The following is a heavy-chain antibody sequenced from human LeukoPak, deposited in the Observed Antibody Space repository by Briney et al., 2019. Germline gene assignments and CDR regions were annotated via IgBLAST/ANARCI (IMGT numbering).Heavy chain of an antibody. CDR1: GLTFRSYW. V-gene: IGHV3-7*01. CDR2: INQDGSEK. D-gene: IGHD5-24*01. J-gene: IGHJ4*02. Sequence: GGSLRLSCAASGLTFRSYWMSWVRQAPGKGLEWVANINQDGSEKYVDSVKGRFTISRDNAKNSLHLQMNTLRGEDTAVYYCARERDGRFFDYWGQGTLVTVSS. CDR3: ARERDGRFFDY.